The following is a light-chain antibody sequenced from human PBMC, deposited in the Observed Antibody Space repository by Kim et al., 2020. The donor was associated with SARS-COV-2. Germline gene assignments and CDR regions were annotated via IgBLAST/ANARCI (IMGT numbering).Light chain of an antibody. Sequence: VALGQTVRITCQGDSRRSYYGTWYQQKPGQAPIVVIYGKNNRPSGIPDRFSGSSSGNTASLTITGTQAGDEADYYCNSRDSNDNVVFGGGTQLTVL. CDR3: NSRDSNDNVV. CDR2: GKN. J-gene: IGLJ2*01. V-gene: IGLV3-19*01. CDR1: SRRSYY.